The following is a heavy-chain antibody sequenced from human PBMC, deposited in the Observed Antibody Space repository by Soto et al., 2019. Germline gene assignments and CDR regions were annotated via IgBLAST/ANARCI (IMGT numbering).Heavy chain of an antibody. CDR2: IYHSGST. V-gene: IGHV4-38-2*02. J-gene: IGHJ4*02. Sequence: PSETLSLTCAVSGYSISSGYYWGWIRQPPGKGLEWIGSIYHSGSTDYNPSLKSRVTISVDTSKNQFSLKLSSVTAADTAVYYCARDPLNGGTDYWGQGTLVTVSS. CDR1: GYSISSGYY. D-gene: IGHD4-17*01. CDR3: ARDPLNGGTDY.